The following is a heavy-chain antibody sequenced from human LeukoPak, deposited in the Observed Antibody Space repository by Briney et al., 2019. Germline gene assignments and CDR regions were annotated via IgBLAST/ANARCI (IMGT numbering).Heavy chain of an antibody. D-gene: IGHD6-13*01. J-gene: IGHJ4*02. CDR2: INPNGGGT. CDR3: ARVGETYSSSYTQNYYFDY. Sequence: ASVKVSCKASGYTFTGYYMHWVRQAPGQGLEWMGWINPNGGGTNYAQKFQGRVTMTRDTSISTAYMELSRLRSDDTAVYYCARVGETYSSSYTQNYYFDYWGQGTLVTVSS. CDR1: GYTFTGYY. V-gene: IGHV1-2*02.